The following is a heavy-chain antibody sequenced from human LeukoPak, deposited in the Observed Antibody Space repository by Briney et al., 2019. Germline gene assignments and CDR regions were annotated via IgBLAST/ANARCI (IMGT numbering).Heavy chain of an antibody. Sequence: NPSETLSLTCTVSGGSISSSSYYWGWIRQPPGKGLEWIGSIYYSGSTYYNPSLKSRVTISVDTSQNQFSLNLSSVTAADTAVYYCAREEATYYYDSSGYYIKSGAFDIWGQGTMVTVSS. CDR3: AREEATYYYDSSGYYIKSGAFDI. CDR1: GGSISSSSYY. J-gene: IGHJ3*02. D-gene: IGHD3-22*01. V-gene: IGHV4-39*07. CDR2: IYYSGST.